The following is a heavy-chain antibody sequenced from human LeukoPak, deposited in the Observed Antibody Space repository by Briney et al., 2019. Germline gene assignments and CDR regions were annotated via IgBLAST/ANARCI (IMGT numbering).Heavy chain of an antibody. V-gene: IGHV3-48*01. Sequence: GGSLRLSCAASGFTFSSYTMNWVRQAPGKGPEWISYISGSSSTIYYVDSVMGRFTISRDNAKNSLYLQMNSLRAEDTAVYYCARDTEVIGVRSSSHYYYYGMDVWGQGTTVTVSS. CDR1: GFTFSSYT. CDR3: ARDTEVIGVRSSSHYYYYGMDV. J-gene: IGHJ6*02. D-gene: IGHD6-6*01. CDR2: ISGSSSTI.